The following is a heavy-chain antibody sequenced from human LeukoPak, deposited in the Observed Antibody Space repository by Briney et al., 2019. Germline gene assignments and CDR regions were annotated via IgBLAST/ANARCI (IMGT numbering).Heavy chain of an antibody. J-gene: IGHJ4*02. D-gene: IGHD3-16*01. CDR2: IIPLFGTT. Sequence: GSSVKVSCKMFGGTFSDCGITWLRQAPGQGLEWVGRIIPLFGTTKSAQRFQDRGTLTADKSTNTAYMELTSLRSDDTAVYFCARGAFTPVITFGPFYFESWGQGTLITVSS. CDR3: ARGAFTPVITFGPFYFES. V-gene: IGHV1-69*06. CDR1: GGTFSDCG.